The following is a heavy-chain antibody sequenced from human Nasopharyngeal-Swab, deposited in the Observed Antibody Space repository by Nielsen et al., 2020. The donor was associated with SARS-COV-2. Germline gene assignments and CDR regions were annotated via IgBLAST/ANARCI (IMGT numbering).Heavy chain of an antibody. V-gene: IGHV3-53*04. D-gene: IGHD1-26*01. J-gene: IGHJ6*02. Sequence: GGSLRLSFAASGFTVSSNYMSGVRQAPGKGLEWVSVIYSGGSTYYADSVKGRFTISRHNSKNTLYLQMNSLRAEDTAVYYCARDRGGSYPYYYYYGMDVWGQGTTVTVSS. CDR2: IYSGGST. CDR1: GFTVSSNY. CDR3: ARDRGGSYPYYYYYGMDV.